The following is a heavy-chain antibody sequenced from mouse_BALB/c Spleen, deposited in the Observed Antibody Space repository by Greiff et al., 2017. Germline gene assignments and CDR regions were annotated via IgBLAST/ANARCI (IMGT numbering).Heavy chain of an antibody. J-gene: IGHJ3*01. CDR3: ARHGPYRYDGVWFAY. CDR1: GYTFTEYI. CDR2: FYPGSGSI. V-gene: IGHV1-62-2*01. D-gene: IGHD2-14*01. Sequence: VQRVESGAELVKPGASVKLSCKASGYTFTEYIIHWVKQRSGQGLEWIGWFYPGSGSIKYNEKFKDKATLTADKSSSTVYMELSRLTSEDSAVYFCARHGPYRYDGVWFAYWGQGTLVTVSA.